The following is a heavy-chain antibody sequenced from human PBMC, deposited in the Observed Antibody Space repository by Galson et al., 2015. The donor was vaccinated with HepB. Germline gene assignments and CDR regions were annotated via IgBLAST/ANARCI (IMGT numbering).Heavy chain of an antibody. Sequence: TLSLTCAVYGGSLSNHYWSWIRQSPGKGLEWNGEINHSGSTNYNPSLKNRVSISVDTSKNRFSLKLSSVTAADTAVYYCARAVYYDFWNGFGPWGQGTLVTVSS. CDR1: GGSLSNHY. D-gene: IGHD3-3*01. CDR2: INHSGST. V-gene: IGHV4-34*01. CDR3: ARAVYYDFWNGFGP. J-gene: IGHJ5*02.